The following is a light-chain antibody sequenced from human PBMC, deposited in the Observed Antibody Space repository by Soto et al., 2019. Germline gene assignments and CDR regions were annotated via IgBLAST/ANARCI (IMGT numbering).Light chain of an antibody. Sequence: QSVLTQPPSVSGTPGQRVSISCSGSRSNIGINAVDWYHQLPGTAPKGLIYANNQRPSGVPDRFSGSKSGTSASLAINGLKSDDEAHYYCAAWDDGLNGLVFGGGTKLTVL. CDR3: AAWDDGLNGLV. J-gene: IGLJ2*01. V-gene: IGLV1-44*01. CDR2: ANN. CDR1: RSNIGINA.